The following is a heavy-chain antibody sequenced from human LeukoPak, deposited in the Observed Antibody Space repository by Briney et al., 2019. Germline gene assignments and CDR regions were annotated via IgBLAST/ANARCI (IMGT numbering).Heavy chain of an antibody. D-gene: IGHD1-14*01. CDR3: ARGDVSPDLFDY. Sequence: ASVKVSCKASGYTFTGYYMHWVRQAPGQGLELVGWINPNSGGTNYAQKFQGRVTMTRDTSISTAYMELSRLRSDDTAVYYCARGDVSPDLFDYWGQGTLVTVSS. V-gene: IGHV1-2*02. CDR1: GYTFTGYY. CDR2: INPNSGGT. J-gene: IGHJ4*02.